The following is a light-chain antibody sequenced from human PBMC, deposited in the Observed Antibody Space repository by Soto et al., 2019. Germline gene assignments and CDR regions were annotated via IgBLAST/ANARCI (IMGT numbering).Light chain of an antibody. CDR1: RSDVGSYNL. CDR3: CSFAGTATYVL. CDR2: EVN. J-gene: IGLJ2*01. Sequence: QSALTQPASVSGSPGQAITISCTGTRSDVGSYNLVSLFQQHPGKAPKLMIYEVNKRPSGVSKRFSGSKSGNTASLTISGLQAEDEADYYCCSFAGTATYVLFGGGTKLTVL. V-gene: IGLV2-23*02.